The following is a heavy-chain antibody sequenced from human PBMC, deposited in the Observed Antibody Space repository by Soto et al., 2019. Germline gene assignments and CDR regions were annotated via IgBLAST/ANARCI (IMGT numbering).Heavy chain of an antibody. J-gene: IGHJ4*02. Sequence: ASVKVSCKASGYTFTGYYMHWVRQAPGQGLEWMGWINPNSGGTNYAQRFQGWVTMTRDTSISTAYMELSRLRSDDTAVYYCARSPGGVVTAMYYFDYWGQGTLVTVSS. CDR2: INPNSGGT. CDR3: ARSPGGVVTAMYYFDY. CDR1: GYTFTGYY. V-gene: IGHV1-2*04. D-gene: IGHD2-21*02.